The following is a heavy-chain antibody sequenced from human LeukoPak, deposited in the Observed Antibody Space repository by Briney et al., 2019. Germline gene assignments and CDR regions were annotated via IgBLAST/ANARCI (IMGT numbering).Heavy chain of an antibody. J-gene: IGHJ3*02. CDR1: GFTFSTYA. CDR3: ARDRNDILTGYTAFDI. D-gene: IGHD3-9*01. CDR2: ISGSGSST. Sequence: PGGSLRLSCAASGFTFSTYAMNWVRQAPGKGLEWVSAISGSGSSTYYADSVKGRFTISRDNAKNSLYLQMNSLRAEDTAVYYCARDRNDILTGYTAFDIWGQGTMVTVSS. V-gene: IGHV3-23*01.